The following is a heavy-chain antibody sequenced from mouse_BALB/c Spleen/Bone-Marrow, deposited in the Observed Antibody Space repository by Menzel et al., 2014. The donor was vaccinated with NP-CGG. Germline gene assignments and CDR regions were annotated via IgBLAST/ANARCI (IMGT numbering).Heavy chain of an antibody. CDR1: GYTFTSYW. CDR3: SRDQFYSGNYEFAY. D-gene: IGHD2-1*01. CDR2: IDPSNSET. Sequence: VQLQQSGPEVVKTGAPVKVSCKASGYTFTSYWMHWVKQRPGRGLEWIGRIDPSNSETHYNQKFKDNATLTVDKSSSTAYLQLSSLTSEDSVVYYGSRDQFYSGNYEFAYWCQWTLVTVSA. J-gene: IGHJ3*01. V-gene: IGHV1-69*02.